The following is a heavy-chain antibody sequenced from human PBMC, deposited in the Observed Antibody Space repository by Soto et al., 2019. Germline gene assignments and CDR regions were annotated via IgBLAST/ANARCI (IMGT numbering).Heavy chain of an antibody. CDR2: IYYSGST. J-gene: IGHJ5*02. CDR3: ARERDLGYCSGGSCPNWFDP. D-gene: IGHD2-15*01. CDR1: GGSISSGGYY. V-gene: IGHV4-31*03. Sequence: SETLSLTCTVSGGSISSGGYYWSWIRQHPGKGLEWIGYIYYSGSTYYNPSLKSRVTISVDTSKNQFSLKLSSVTAADTAVYYCARERDLGYCSGGSCPNWFDPWGQGTLVTVSS.